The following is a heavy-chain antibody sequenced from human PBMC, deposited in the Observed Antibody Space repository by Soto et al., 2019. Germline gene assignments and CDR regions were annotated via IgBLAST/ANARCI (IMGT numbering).Heavy chain of an antibody. D-gene: IGHD3-10*01. CDR3: AREHYGSGSIGYYYYYYGMDV. CDR2: SRLLSSYI. J-gene: IGHJ6*02. CDR1: GFTFSSYS. Sequence: WGSLSLSRASPGFTFSSYSMNWVRQAPGKGLEWVSSSRLLSSYIYYADSVKGRFTISRDNAKNSLYLQMNSLRAEDTAWDVCAREHYGSGSIGYYYYYYGMDVWGQGTTVTVS. V-gene: IGHV3-21*01.